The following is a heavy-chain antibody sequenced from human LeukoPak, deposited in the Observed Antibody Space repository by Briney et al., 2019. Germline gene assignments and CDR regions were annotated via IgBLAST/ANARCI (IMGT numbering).Heavy chain of an antibody. CDR3: ARGGPTNRFLDS. CDR2: IYSGGST. CDR1: GFTVSSNY. V-gene: IGHV3-53*01. D-gene: IGHD1-14*01. Sequence: GGSLRLSCAASGFTVSSNYMSWVRQAPGKGLDWVSVIYSGGSTYYADSVKGRFTISRDSSENTLYLQMSRLRAGDTAVYYCARGGPTNRFLDSWGQGTLVTVSS. J-gene: IGHJ4*02.